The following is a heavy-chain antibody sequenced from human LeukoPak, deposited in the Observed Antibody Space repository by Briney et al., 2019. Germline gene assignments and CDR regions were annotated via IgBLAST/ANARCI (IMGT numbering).Heavy chain of an antibody. CDR1: GGSISSYY. J-gene: IGHJ5*02. D-gene: IGHD5-24*01. CDR3: ARIRVRDVNWFDP. Sequence: SETLSLTCTVSGGSISSYYWSWIRQPPGKGLEWIGYIYYSGSTNYNPSLKSRVTMSVDTSKNQFSLKLSSVTAADTAVYYCARIRVRDVNWFDPWGQGTLVTVSS. V-gene: IGHV4-59*12. CDR2: IYYSGST.